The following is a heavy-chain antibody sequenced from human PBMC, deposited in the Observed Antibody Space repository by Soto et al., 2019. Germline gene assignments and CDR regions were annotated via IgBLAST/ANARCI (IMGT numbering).Heavy chain of an antibody. D-gene: IGHD2-15*01. V-gene: IGHV4-31*03. J-gene: IGHJ4*02. CDR2: IYYSGST. CDR1: GGSISSGGYY. Sequence: QVQLQESGPGLVKPSQTLSLTCTVSGGSISSGGYYWSWIRQHPGKGLEWIGYIYYSGSTYYNPSLKSRVTISVETSKNQFSLKLSSVTAADTAVYYCARERRGYCSGGSCSGNYFDYWGQGTLVTVSS. CDR3: ARERRGYCSGGSCSGNYFDY.